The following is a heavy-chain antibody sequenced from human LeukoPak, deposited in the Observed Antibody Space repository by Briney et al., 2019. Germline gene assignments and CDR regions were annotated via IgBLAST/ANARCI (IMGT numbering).Heavy chain of an antibody. CDR3: ARLRPDNYYYYYMGV. Sequence: SETLSLTCTVSGGSISSYYWSWIRQPPGKGLEWIGYIYTSGSTNYNPSLKSRVTISVDTSKNQFSLKLSSVTAADTAVYYCARLRPDNYYYYYMGVWGKGTTVTVSS. CDR1: GGSISSYY. V-gene: IGHV4-4*09. J-gene: IGHJ6*03. CDR2: IYTSGST.